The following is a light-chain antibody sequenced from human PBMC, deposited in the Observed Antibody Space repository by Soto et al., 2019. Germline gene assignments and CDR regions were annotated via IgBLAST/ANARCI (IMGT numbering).Light chain of an antibody. CDR3: SSYTTSSTYV. CDR2: NVN. CDR1: SSDVGGYNS. V-gene: IGLV2-14*03. Sequence: QSALTQPASVSGSPGQSITISCTGTSSDVGGYNSVSWYQHHPGKAPKLMIYNVNNRPSGVSNRFSGSKSGNTASLTISGLQGEDEADYYCSSYTTSSTYVFGTGTKLTVL. J-gene: IGLJ1*01.